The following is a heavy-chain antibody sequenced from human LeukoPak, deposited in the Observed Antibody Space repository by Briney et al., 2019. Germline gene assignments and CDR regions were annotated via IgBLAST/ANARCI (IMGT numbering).Heavy chain of an antibody. D-gene: IGHD3-22*01. V-gene: IGHV4-34*01. Sequence: PSETLSLTCAVYGGSFSGYYWSWLRQPPGKGLEWIGEINRSGSTNYNPSLKSRVTISVDTSKNQFSLNLSSVTAADTAVYYCARVTEYYYDSSGFDWGQGTLVTVSS. CDR2: INRSGST. CDR1: GGSFSGYY. CDR3: ARVTEYYYDSSGFD. J-gene: IGHJ4*02.